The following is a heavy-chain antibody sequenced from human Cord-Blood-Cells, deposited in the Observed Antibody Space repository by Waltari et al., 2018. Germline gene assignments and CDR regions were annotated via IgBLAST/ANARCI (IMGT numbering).Heavy chain of an antibody. CDR3: ARAGGLVYFDY. CDR2: ISYDGSNK. CDR1: GFTCSGHA. Sequence: QVQLVESGGGVVEPGRSVRPSCAASGFTCSGHALNSGRQAPGEGLEWVAVISYDGSNKYYADSVKGRFTISRDNSKNTLYLQMNSLRAEDTAVYYCARAGGLVYFDYWGQGTLVTVSS. J-gene: IGHJ4*02. D-gene: IGHD2-8*02. V-gene: IGHV3-30*04.